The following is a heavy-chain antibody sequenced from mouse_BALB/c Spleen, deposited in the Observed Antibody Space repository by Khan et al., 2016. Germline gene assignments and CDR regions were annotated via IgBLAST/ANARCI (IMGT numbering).Heavy chain of an antibody. Sequence: QMQLEESGPGLVAPSQSLSITCTVSGFSLTGFSVNWVRQPPGKGLEWLGMIWGDGSTDYNSALQSRLSISKDNSKSQVFLKMNSLQTDDTARYYCASYYDYDGGFAYWGQGTLVTVSA. V-gene: IGHV2-6-7*01. CDR1: GFSLTGFS. CDR2: IWGDGST. J-gene: IGHJ3*01. CDR3: ASYYDYDGGFAY. D-gene: IGHD2-4*01.